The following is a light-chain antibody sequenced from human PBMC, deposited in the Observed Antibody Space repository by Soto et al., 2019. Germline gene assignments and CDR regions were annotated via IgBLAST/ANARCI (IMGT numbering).Light chain of an antibody. CDR2: EVS. CDR3: SSYTSNSTLV. Sequence: QSALTQPASVSWSPGQSITISCTGTSSDVGAYNYVSWYQQHPDKAPKLMIFEVSDRPSGVSNRFSGSNSGNTASLTISGLQAEDEADYFCSSYTSNSTLVFGGGTKVTVL. V-gene: IGLV2-14*01. J-gene: IGLJ3*02. CDR1: SSDVGAYNY.